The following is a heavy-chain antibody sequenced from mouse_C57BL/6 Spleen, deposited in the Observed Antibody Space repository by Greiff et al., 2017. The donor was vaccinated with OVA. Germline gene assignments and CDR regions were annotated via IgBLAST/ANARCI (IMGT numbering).Heavy chain of an antibody. CDR1: GYVFSSSW. J-gene: IGHJ3*01. CDR3: ARGDASFAY. Sequence: QVQLQQSGPELVKPGASVKISCKASGYVFSSSWMNWVKQRPGKGLEWIGRIYPGDGDTNYNGKFKGKATLTADKSSSTAYMQLSSLTSEDSAVYFCARGDASFAYWGQGTLVTVSA. CDR2: IYPGDGDT. V-gene: IGHV1-82*01.